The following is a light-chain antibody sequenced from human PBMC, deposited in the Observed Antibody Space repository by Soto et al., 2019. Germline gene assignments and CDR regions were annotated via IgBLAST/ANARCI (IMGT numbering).Light chain of an antibody. CDR2: ASS. Sequence: DIQMTQSPSSVSASVGDRVTITCRASQDILSWLAWYQQKPGEAPRLLIYASSNLQGGFPSRFSGSGSGTDFTLTISSLQPKDFATYYFQQANSFPITFGPGTRLDIK. J-gene: IGKJ3*01. V-gene: IGKV1-12*01. CDR1: QDILSW. CDR3: QQANSFPIT.